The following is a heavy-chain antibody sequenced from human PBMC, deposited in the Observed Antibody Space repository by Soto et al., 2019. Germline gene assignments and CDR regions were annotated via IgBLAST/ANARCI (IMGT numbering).Heavy chain of an antibody. Sequence: QVQLVQSGAEVKRPGSSVKVSCKASGDTFTFYSINWVRQAPGLGLEWMGRINPILSMSNYAQRFQGTVTMTADKSTSTAYMELSSLGSEDTAIYYCASSYGSGYRAFDSWGQGALVTVSS. J-gene: IGHJ4*02. CDR3: ASSYGSGYRAFDS. V-gene: IGHV1-69*02. CDR1: GDTFTFYS. D-gene: IGHD3-10*01. CDR2: INPILSMS.